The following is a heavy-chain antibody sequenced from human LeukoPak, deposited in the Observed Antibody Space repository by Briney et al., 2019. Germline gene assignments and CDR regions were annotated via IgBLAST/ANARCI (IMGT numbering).Heavy chain of an antibody. J-gene: IGHJ4*02. CDR2: ILPSGGEI. CDR3: ATYRQVLLPFES. CDR1: GFTFSTFA. Sequence: PGGSLRLSCAASGFTFSTFAMIWVRQPPGKGLEWVSSILPSGGEIHYAGSVRGRFTISRDNSKSTLSLQMNSLRAEDTAIYYCATYRQVLLPFESWGQGTLVTVSS. V-gene: IGHV3-23*01. D-gene: IGHD2-8*02.